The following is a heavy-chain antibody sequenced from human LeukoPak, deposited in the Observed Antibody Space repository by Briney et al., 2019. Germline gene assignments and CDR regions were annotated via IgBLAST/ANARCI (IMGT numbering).Heavy chain of an antibody. D-gene: IGHD5-24*01. CDR3: ARDDGATSANAFDI. V-gene: IGHV1-2*02. Sequence: ASVKVSCKASGYTFTAYYMHWVRQAPGQGLEWMGWLNPKSGATNYARKLQGRVAMTWDTSISTAYMELSSLRSDDMAVYYCARDDGATSANAFDIWGQGTMVTVSS. CDR1: GYTFTAYY. J-gene: IGHJ3*02. CDR2: LNPKSGAT.